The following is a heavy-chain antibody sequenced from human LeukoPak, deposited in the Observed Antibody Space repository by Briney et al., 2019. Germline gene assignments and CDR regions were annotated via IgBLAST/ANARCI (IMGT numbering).Heavy chain of an antibody. CDR3: ARAGGGLDV. D-gene: IGHD1-26*01. Sequence: ASVKVSCKASGYTFTSYYFHWVRQAPGQGLECLGIINPSGGSTGYPQKFQGRVTMTRDTSTSTVYMELSSLRSDDTAVYYCARAGGGLDVWGQGTTVTVSS. V-gene: IGHV1-46*01. J-gene: IGHJ6*02. CDR1: GYTFTSYY. CDR2: INPSGGST.